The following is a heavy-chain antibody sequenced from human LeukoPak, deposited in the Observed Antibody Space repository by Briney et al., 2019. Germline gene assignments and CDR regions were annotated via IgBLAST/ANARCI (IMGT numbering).Heavy chain of an antibody. CDR1: GFTFSSYG. V-gene: IGHV3-30-3*01. Sequence: GGSLRLSCAASGFTFSSYGVHWVRQAPGKGLEWVAVISYDGSNKYNADSVEGRFTISRDNSKNTLYLQMNSLRAEDTAVYYCARMPGANYYYNGMDVWGQGTTVTVSS. D-gene: IGHD1-14*01. J-gene: IGHJ6*02. CDR3: ARMPGANYYYNGMDV. CDR2: ISYDGSNK.